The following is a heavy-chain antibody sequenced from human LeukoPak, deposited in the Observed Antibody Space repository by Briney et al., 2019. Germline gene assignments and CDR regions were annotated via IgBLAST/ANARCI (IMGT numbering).Heavy chain of an antibody. V-gene: IGHV3-30*01. CDR3: ARVIWYSSGYDY. D-gene: IGHD6-19*01. CDR2: ISYDGSNK. J-gene: IGHJ4*02. Sequence: GGSLRLSCAASGFTFSSYAMHWVRQAPGKGLEWVAVISYDGSNKYYADSVKGRFTISRDNSKNTLYLQMNSLRAEDTAVYYCARVIWYSSGYDYWGQGTLVTVSS. CDR1: GFTFSSYA.